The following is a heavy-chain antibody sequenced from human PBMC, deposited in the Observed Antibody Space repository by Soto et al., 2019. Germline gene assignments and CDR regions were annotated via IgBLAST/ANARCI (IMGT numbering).Heavy chain of an antibody. Sequence: EVQLVESGGGLVQPGGSLRLSCAASGFTFSSYSMNWVRQAPGKGLEWVSYVSSSSSTIYYADSVKGRFTISRDNAKNSLYLQMKRLRAEDTAVYYCARDYSSYGPFDYWCQGTLVTVSS. V-gene: IGHV3-48*01. CDR2: VSSSSSTI. CDR3: ARDYSSYGPFDY. D-gene: IGHD5-18*01. J-gene: IGHJ4*02. CDR1: GFTFSSYS.